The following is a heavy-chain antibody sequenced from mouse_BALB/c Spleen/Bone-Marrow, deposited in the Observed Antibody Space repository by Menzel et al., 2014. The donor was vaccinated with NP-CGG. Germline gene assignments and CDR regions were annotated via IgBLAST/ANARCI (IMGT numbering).Heavy chain of an antibody. CDR3: ASATTATYYAMDY. V-gene: IGHV14-3*02. Sequence: EVQLQQSGAELVKPGASVKLSCTASGFNIKDTYMHWVKQRPEQGLEWIGRIDPANGNTKYDPKFQGKATITTDTSSNTAYLQVSSLTSEDTAVYYCASATTATYYAMDYWGQGPSATVSS. CDR1: GFNIKDTY. D-gene: IGHD1-2*01. J-gene: IGHJ4*01. CDR2: IDPANGNT.